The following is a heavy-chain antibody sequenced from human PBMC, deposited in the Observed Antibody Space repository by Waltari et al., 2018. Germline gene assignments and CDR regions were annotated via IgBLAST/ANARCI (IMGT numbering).Heavy chain of an antibody. CDR3: ARAGDNGGNSWWFDP. J-gene: IGHJ5*02. CDR1: GYSIRRGYY. D-gene: IGHD2-21*02. V-gene: IGHV4-38-2*01. CDR2: SYHSGTT. Sequence: QVQLQQSGPGLVRPAETLSLTGEVSGYSIRRGYYWGWIRQSPEKGLGWIGSSYHSGTTYYNPSLKSRVPLPMYPSKTQFSLTLFSVTAPATAVYYCARAGDNGGNSWWFDPWGPGTLVTVSS.